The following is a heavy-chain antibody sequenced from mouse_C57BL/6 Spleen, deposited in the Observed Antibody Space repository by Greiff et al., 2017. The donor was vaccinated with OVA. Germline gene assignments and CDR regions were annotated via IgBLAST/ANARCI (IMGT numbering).Heavy chain of an antibody. J-gene: IGHJ2*01. CDR1: GYTFTDYY. Sequence: VQLKQSGPELVKPGASVKISCKASGYTFTDYYMNWVKQSHGKSLEWIGDINPNNGGTSYNQKFKGKATLTVDKSSSTAYMELRSLTSEDSAVYYCARGGTTVVAKDYFDYWGQGTTLTVSS. V-gene: IGHV1-26*01. D-gene: IGHD1-1*01. CDR3: ARGGTTVVAKDYFDY. CDR2: INPNNGGT.